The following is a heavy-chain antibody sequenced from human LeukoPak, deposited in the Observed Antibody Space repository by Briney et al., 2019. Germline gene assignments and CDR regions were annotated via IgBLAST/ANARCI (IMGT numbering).Heavy chain of an antibody. J-gene: IGHJ3*02. Sequence: WASVKVSCKASGYTFSTYGISWVRQAPGQGLEWRGGISAYTGNTNYAQNVQGRVTMTTDTSTSTAYLELRSLRSDDTAVYYCARDCGNCGGAPDDTFDIWGQGTMVTVSS. CDR1: GYTFSTYG. V-gene: IGHV1-18*01. CDR3: ARDCGNCGGAPDDTFDI. D-gene: IGHD2-21*01. CDR2: ISAYTGNT.